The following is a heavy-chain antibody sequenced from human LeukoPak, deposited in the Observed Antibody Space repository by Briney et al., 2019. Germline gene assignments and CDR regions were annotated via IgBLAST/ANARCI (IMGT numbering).Heavy chain of an antibody. CDR2: INPNSGGT. V-gene: IGHV1-2*02. CDR1: GYTFTGHY. J-gene: IGHJ6*02. CDR3: ARDRRRWGGNLLYGMDV. D-gene: IGHD4-23*01. Sequence: ASVKVSCKASGYTFTGHYMHWVRQAPGQGLEWMGWINPNSGGTNYAQKFQGRVTMTRDTSISTAYMELSRLRSDDTAVYYCARDRRRWGGNLLYGMDVWGQGTTVTVSS.